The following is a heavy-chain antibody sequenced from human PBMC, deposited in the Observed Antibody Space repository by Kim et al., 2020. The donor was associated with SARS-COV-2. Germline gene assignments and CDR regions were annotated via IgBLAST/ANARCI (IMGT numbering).Heavy chain of an antibody. J-gene: IGHJ3*02. D-gene: IGHD3-10*01. CDR2: ISGSGGST. V-gene: IGHV3-23*01. CDR3: AKDGDEVRGEKAFDI. CDR1: GFTFSSYA. Sequence: GGSLRLSCAASGFTFSSYAMSWVRQAPGKGLEWVSAISGSGGSTYYADSVKGRFTISRDNSKNTLYLQMNSLRAEGTAVYYCAKDGDEVRGEKAFDIWGRGTMVTVSS.